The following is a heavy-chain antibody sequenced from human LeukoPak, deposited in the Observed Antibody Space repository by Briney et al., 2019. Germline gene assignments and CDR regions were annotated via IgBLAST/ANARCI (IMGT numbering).Heavy chain of an antibody. CDR1: GFTFSSYA. J-gene: IGHJ6*02. Sequence: GGSLRLSCAASGFTFSSYAMHWVRQAPGKGLEWVAVISYDGSNKYYADSVKCRFTISRDNSKNTLYLQMNSLRAEDTAVYYCARDSMHPAYCGGDCYGSYYYGMDVWGQGTTVTVSS. D-gene: IGHD2-21*02. CDR2: ISYDGSNK. V-gene: IGHV3-30-3*01. CDR3: ARDSMHPAYCGGDCYGSYYYGMDV.